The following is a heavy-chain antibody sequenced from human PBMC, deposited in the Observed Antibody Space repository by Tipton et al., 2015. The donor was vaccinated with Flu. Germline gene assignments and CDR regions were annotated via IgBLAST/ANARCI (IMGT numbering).Heavy chain of an antibody. CDR2: IYYSGTT. CDR3: ARYTSSWDPPRD. CDR1: GGSISSYTYY. D-gene: IGHD6-13*01. V-gene: IGHV4-39*07. Sequence: LRLSCTVSGGSISSYTYYWGWFRQSPGTGLEWIGSIYYSGTTYYNPSLKSRVTMSIDTSKNQFSLKVTSVTAADTAVYYCARYTSSWDPPRDWGQGTLVTVSS. J-gene: IGHJ1*01.